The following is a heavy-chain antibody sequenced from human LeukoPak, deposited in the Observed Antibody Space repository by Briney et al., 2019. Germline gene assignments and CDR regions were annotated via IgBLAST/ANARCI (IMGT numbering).Heavy chain of an antibody. CDR1: GGSISSYY. J-gene: IGHJ4*02. V-gene: IGHV4-59*08. CDR2: IYDSGNT. CDR3: ARRSGYSLDY. Sequence: SETLSLTCTVSGGSISSYYWSWIRQSPGKGLEWIGHIYDSGNTNYNPSLKSRVTISIDTSKNHFSPKLSSVTAADTAVYYCARRSGYSLDYWGQGTLVTVSS. D-gene: IGHD5-18*01.